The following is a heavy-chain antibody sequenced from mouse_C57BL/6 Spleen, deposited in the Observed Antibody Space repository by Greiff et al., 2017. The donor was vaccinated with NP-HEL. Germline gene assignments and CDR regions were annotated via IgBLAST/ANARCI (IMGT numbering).Heavy chain of an antibody. CDR3: AAGSSYWFAY. CDR2: IDPENGDT. D-gene: IGHD1-1*01. CDR1: GFNIKDDY. V-gene: IGHV14-4*01. Sequence: DVKLVESGAELVRPGASVKLSCTASGFNIKDDYMHWVKQRPEQGLEWIGWIDPENGDTEYASKFQGKATITADTSSNTAYLQLSSLTSEDTAVYYCAAGSSYWFAYWGQGTLVTVSA. J-gene: IGHJ3*01.